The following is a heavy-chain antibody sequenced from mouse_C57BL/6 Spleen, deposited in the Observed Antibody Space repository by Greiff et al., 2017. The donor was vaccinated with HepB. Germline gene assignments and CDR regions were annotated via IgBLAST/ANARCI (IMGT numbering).Heavy chain of an antibody. CDR1: GYTFTSYW. V-gene: IGHV1-7*01. CDR2: INPSSGYT. D-gene: IGHD4-1*01. Sequence: VQLQQSGAELAKPGASVKLSCKASGYTFTSYWMHWVKQRPGQGLEWIGYINPSSGYTKYNQKFKDKATLTVDKSSSTAYMQLSSLTSEDSAVYYCARDSTGTGVDYWGQGTTLTVSS. CDR3: ARDSTGTGVDY. J-gene: IGHJ2*01.